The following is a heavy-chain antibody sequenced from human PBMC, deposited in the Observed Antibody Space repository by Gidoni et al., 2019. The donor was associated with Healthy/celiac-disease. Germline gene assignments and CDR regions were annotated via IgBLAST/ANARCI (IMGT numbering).Heavy chain of an antibody. Sequence: QLQLQESGPGPVKPSETLSLTCTVSGCSISSSSYYWGWIRQPPGKGLEWIGSIYYSGSTDYNPYLKSRVTISVDTSKNQFSLKLSSVTAADTAVYYCARQAAGGLIDYWGQGTLVTVSS. CDR1: GCSISSSSYY. V-gene: IGHV4-39*01. CDR3: ARQAAGGLIDY. CDR2: IYYSGST. D-gene: IGHD6-19*01. J-gene: IGHJ4*02.